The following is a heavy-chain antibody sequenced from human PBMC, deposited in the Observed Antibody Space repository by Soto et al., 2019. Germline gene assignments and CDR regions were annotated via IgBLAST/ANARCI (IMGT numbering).Heavy chain of an antibody. V-gene: IGHV3-23*04. Sequence: EVQLVESGGGWVQPGRSLRLSCAASGFTFKAYAMGWVRQAPGKGLEWVSSITATNGNTYYADSVRGRFTISRDNSRNSLFLQMNGLRPEDSALYYCAKDEGTSSTVFDFWGQGTLVTVSS. CDR1: GFTFKAYA. D-gene: IGHD4-4*01. CDR3: AKDEGTSSTVFDF. J-gene: IGHJ4*02. CDR2: ITATNGNT.